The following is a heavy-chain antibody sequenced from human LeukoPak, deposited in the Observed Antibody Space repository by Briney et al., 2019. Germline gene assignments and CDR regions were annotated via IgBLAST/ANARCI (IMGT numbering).Heavy chain of an antibody. CDR2: IRYDGSNK. J-gene: IGHJ4*02. CDR3: AKDLRPYGSGWLHY. Sequence: GGSLRLSCAASGFTFSSYGMHWVRQAPGKGLEGVAFIRYDGSNKYYADSVKGRFTISRDNSKNTLYLQMNSLRAEDTAVYYCAKDLRPYGSGWLHYWGQGTLVTVSS. D-gene: IGHD6-19*01. V-gene: IGHV3-30*02. CDR1: GFTFSSYG.